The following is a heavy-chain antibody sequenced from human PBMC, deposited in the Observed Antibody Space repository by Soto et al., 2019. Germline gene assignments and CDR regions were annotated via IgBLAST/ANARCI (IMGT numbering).Heavy chain of an antibody. J-gene: IGHJ4*02. V-gene: IGHV4-61*08. Sequence: QVQLQESGPGLVKTSETLSLTCTVSGGSVSSAASHWSWIRQPPERGLKWIGFIYNNERTSYNPSLMSRVTISLDTSRNQVSLNLDSVTAADTAVYYCARGKDAYKTGYWGQGILVTVSS. CDR2: IYNNERT. D-gene: IGHD3-9*01. CDR1: GGSVSSAASH. CDR3: ARGKDAYKTGY.